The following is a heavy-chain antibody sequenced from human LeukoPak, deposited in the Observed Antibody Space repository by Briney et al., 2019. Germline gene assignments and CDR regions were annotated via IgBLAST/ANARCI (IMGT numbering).Heavy chain of an antibody. J-gene: IGHJ4*02. Sequence: SETLSLTCTVSGGSISSYYWSWIRQPPGKGLEWIGYIYYSGSTNYNPSLKSRVTISVDTSKNQFSLKLSSVTAADTAVYYCARGERYYHDSSGYYPYWGQGTLVTVSS. CDR2: IYYSGST. CDR1: GGSISSYY. D-gene: IGHD3-22*01. CDR3: ARGERYYHDSSGYYPY. V-gene: IGHV4-59*01.